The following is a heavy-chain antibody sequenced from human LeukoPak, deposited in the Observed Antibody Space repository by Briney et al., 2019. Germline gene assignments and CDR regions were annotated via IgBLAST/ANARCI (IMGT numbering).Heavy chain of an antibody. CDR1: GGSISSHY. Sequence: NASETLSLTCTVSGGSISSHYWSWIRQPPGKGLEWIGHIYYSGSTNYNPSLKSRVTISVDTSKNQFSLKLSSVTAADTAVYYCARAGNWNSYFFDYWGQGTLVTVSS. D-gene: IGHD1-1*01. CDR2: IYYSGST. CDR3: ARAGNWNSYFFDY. V-gene: IGHV4-59*11. J-gene: IGHJ4*02.